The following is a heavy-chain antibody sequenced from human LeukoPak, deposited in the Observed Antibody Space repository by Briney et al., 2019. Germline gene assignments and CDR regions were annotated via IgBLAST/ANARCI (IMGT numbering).Heavy chain of an antibody. CDR3: ARDFAAGQYYYDSSGSIGGH. Sequence: PGGSLRLSCAASGFTFSDYYMSWIRQAPGKGLEWVSYISSSGSTIYYADSVKGRFTISRDNAKNSLYLQMNSLRAEDTAVYYCARDFAAGQYYYDSSGSIGGHWGQGILVTVSS. CDR1: GFTFSDYY. CDR2: ISSSGSTI. D-gene: IGHD3-22*01. V-gene: IGHV3-11*04. J-gene: IGHJ4*02.